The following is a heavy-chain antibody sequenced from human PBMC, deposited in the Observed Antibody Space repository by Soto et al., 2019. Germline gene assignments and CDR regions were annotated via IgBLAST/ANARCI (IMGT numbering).Heavy chain of an antibody. CDR3: ARDHTDDYCISTSCYAYYFDY. V-gene: IGHV3-30-3*01. Sequence: QVQLVESGGGVVQPGRSLRLSCAASGFTFSSYAMHWVRQAPGKGLEWVAVISYDGSNKYYADSVKGRFTISRDNSKNTLYLQMNSLRAEDTAVYYCARDHTDDYCISTSCYAYYFDYWGQGTLVTVSS. J-gene: IGHJ4*02. CDR2: ISYDGSNK. CDR1: GFTFSSYA. D-gene: IGHD2-2*01.